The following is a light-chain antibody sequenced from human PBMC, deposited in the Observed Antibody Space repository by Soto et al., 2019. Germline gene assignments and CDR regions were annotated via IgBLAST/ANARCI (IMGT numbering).Light chain of an antibody. CDR3: CSYAGSSTV. J-gene: IGLJ1*01. V-gene: IGLV2-23*02. CDR2: EVS. CDR1: SSDVGSYNL. Sequence: QSALTQPASASGSPGQSITISCTGTSSDVGSYNLVSWYQQHPGKAPKLMIYEVSKRPSGVSHRFSGSKSGNTASLTISGLQAEDEADYYCCSYAGSSTVFGTGTKVTVL.